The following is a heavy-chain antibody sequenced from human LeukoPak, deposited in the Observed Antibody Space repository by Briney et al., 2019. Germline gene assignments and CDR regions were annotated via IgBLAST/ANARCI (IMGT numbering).Heavy chain of an antibody. CDR1: GFLFGGHA. J-gene: IGHJ4*02. Sequence: GGSLRLSCAASGFLFGGHAMVRVRQAPGKGLECVSSISSHAAYINYADSVKGRFTISRDNDKNSLFLDMKSLRVDDTAVYFCARAAIRVDFFDSWGQGTLVTVSS. V-gene: IGHV3-21*01. D-gene: IGHD2-2*01. CDR3: ARAAIRVDFFDS. CDR2: ISSHAAYI.